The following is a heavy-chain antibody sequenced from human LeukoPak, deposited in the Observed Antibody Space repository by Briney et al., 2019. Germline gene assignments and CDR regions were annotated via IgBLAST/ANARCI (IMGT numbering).Heavy chain of an antibody. Sequence: GGSLRLSCAASGLSFSSFAMSWVRQGPARGLEWVSSIRGNGETFYADSVKGRFTLSTDSSRNTVYFHLNNLRVEDTAIYYCAKGSSGYFFDLWGQGTLVTVSS. J-gene: IGHJ4*02. CDR1: GLSFSSFA. CDR3: AKGSSGYFFDL. V-gene: IGHV3-23*01. CDR2: IRGNGET. D-gene: IGHD3-22*01.